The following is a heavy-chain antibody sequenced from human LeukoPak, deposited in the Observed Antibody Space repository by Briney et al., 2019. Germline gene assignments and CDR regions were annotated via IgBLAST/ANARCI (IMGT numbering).Heavy chain of an antibody. V-gene: IGHV4-38-2*01. D-gene: IGHD6-13*01. CDR1: GYSISSGYC. Sequence: SETLSLTCAVSGYSISSGYCWGWIRQPPGKGLEWIGSIYHSGSTYYNPSLKSRVTISVDTSKNQFSLKLSSVTAADTAVYYCARQASGYSIHWGQGTLVTVSS. J-gene: IGHJ4*02. CDR2: IYHSGST. CDR3: ARQASGYSIH.